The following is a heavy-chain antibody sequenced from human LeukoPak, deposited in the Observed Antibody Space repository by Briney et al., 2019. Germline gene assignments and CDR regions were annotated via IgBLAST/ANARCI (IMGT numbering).Heavy chain of an antibody. CDR3: ARIQSYGFDI. V-gene: IGHV3-11*03. D-gene: IGHD4-11*01. CDR2: ISSSSGYT. CDR1: GXTFSDYY. Sequence: GGSLRLSWAASGXTFSDYYMSWIRQAPGKGLEWVSYISSSSGYTNYADSVKGRFTISRDNAKNSLYLQMNSLRAEDTAVYYCARIQSYGFDIWGQGTMVTVSS. J-gene: IGHJ3*02.